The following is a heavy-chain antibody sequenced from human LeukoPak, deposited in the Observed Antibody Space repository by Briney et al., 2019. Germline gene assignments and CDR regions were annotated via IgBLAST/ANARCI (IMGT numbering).Heavy chain of an antibody. Sequence: SETLSLTCAVYGGSFSGYYWSWIRQPPGKGLEWIGSIYHSGSTYYNPSLKSRVTISVDTSKNQFSLKLSSVTAADTAVYYCARPGSGWSYYFDYWGQGTLVTVSS. CDR3: ARPGSGWSYYFDY. D-gene: IGHD6-19*01. CDR2: IYHSGST. CDR1: GGSFSGYY. J-gene: IGHJ4*02. V-gene: IGHV4-34*01.